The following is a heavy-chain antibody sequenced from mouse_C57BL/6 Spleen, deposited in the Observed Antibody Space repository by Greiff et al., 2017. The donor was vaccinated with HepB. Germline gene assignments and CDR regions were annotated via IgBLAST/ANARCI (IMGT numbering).Heavy chain of an antibody. V-gene: IGHV3-6*01. CDR2: ISYDGSN. J-gene: IGHJ3*01. CDR1: GYSITSGYY. D-gene: IGHD4-1*01. CDR3: ARADWDEAY. Sequence: EVQLQESGPGLVKPSQSLSLTCSVTGYSITSGYYWNWIRQFPGNKLEWMGYISYDGSNNYNPSLKNRISITRDTSKNQFFLKLNSVTTEDTATYYCARADWDEAYWGQGTLVTVSA.